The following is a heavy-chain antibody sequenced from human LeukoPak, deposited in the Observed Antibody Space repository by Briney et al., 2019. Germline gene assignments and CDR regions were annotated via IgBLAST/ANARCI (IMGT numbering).Heavy chain of an antibody. J-gene: IGHJ4*02. D-gene: IGHD4-17*01. CDR2: IDSDDDK. V-gene: IGHV2-70*11. CDR1: GFSLSTSGMC. CDR3: ARIPHGDYAFDY. Sequence: SGPTLVNPTRTLTLTCTFSGFSLSTSGMCVSWIRQPPGKALEWLARIDSDDDKYHSTSLNTRLTISKDTSKNHVVLTITNMDRVDTATYYCARIPHGDYAFDYWGQGTLVTVSS.